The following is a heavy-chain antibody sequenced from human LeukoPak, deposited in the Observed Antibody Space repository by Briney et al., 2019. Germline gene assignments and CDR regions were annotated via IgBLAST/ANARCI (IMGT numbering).Heavy chain of an antibody. CDR1: GFTFSSYE. V-gene: IGHV3-7*01. CDR2: IKQDGSEK. CDR3: AGEWNDETYAFDI. Sequence: PGGSLRLSCAASGFTFSSYEVNRVRQAPGKGLEWVANIKQDGSEKYYVDSVKGRFTISRDNAKNSLYLQMNSLRAEDTAVYYCAGEWNDETYAFDIWGQGTMVTVSS. D-gene: IGHD1-1*01. J-gene: IGHJ3*02.